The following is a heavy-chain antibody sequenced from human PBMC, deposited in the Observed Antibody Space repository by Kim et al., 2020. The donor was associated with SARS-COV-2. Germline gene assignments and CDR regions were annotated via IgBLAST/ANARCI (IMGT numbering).Heavy chain of an antibody. CDR3: AREGLLGSSFWVNYFDY. Sequence: SQTLSLTCAISGDSVSSNSAAWNWIRQSPSRGLEWLGRTYYRSKWYNDYAVSVKSRITINPDTSKNQFSLQLNSVTPEDTAVYYCAREGLLGSSFWVNYFDYWGQGTLVTVSS. CDR1: GDSVSSNSAA. J-gene: IGHJ4*02. CDR2: TYYRSKWYN. D-gene: IGHD6-6*01. V-gene: IGHV6-1*01.